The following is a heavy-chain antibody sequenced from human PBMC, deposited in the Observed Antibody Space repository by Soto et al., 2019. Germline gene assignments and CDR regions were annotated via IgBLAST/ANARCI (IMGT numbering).Heavy chain of an antibody. J-gene: IGHJ4*02. CDR3: ASTTQVWLPFDY. V-gene: IGHV4-59*01. Sequence: QVQLQESGPGLVKPSETLSLTCTVSGDSIRNYYWNWIRQPPGKGLEWIGYVYYSGSTNYNPSLKSRVTISADTSKSQFSLKLISVTAADTAVYYCASTTQVWLPFDYWGQGTPVTVSS. CDR2: VYYSGST. CDR1: GDSIRNYY. D-gene: IGHD5-18*01.